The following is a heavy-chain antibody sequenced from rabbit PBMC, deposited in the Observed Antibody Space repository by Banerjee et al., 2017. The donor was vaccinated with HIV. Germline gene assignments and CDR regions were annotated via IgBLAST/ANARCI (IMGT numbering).Heavy chain of an antibody. D-gene: IGHD2-1*01. CDR1: GFDFSSYS. CDR2: IYTGRGGT. J-gene: IGHJ4*01. Sequence: QLKETGGGLVQPGGSLTLSCKTSGFDFSSYSMSWVRQAPGKGLEWIGAIYTGRGGTDYANWVNGRFTISSDNAQYTLYLQLNSLTAADTATYFCVSYSYDDYGDYPNLWGPGTL. V-gene: IGHV1S7*01. CDR3: VSYSYDDYGDYPNL.